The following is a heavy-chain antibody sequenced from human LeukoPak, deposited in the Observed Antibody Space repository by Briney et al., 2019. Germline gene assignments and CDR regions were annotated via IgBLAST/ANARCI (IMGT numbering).Heavy chain of an antibody. CDR2: IYYSGST. D-gene: IGHD3-22*01. CDR3: ARSEYDSSGYHPYDY. J-gene: IGHJ4*02. V-gene: IGHV4-30-4*01. Sequence: SKTLSLTCTVSGGSISSGDYYWSWIRQPPGKGLEWIGYIYYSGSTYYNPSLKSRVTISVDTSKNQFSLKLSSVTAADTAVYYCARSEYDSSGYHPYDYWGQGTLVTVSS. CDR1: GGSISSGDYY.